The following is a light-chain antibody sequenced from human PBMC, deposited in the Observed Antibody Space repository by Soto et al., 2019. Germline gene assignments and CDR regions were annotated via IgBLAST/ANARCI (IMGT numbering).Light chain of an antibody. CDR3: QEYNSYWT. J-gene: IGKJ1*01. CDR2: KAS. Sequence: DIQMTQTPSTLSASVGDRVTITCRASLSISSWLAWYQQKPGKTPKVLIYKASSLESGVPSRFSGSGSGTEFTLTISSLQPEDFAIYYCQEYNSYWTFGQGTKV. V-gene: IGKV1-5*03. CDR1: LSISSW.